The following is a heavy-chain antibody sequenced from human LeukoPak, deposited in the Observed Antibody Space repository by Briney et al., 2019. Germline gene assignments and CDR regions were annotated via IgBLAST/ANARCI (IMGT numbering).Heavy chain of an antibody. CDR3: GRAYYGDIDY. D-gene: IGHD4-17*01. V-gene: IGHV3-48*03. J-gene: IGHJ4*02. Sequence: PGGSLRLSCAPSVFTVNILEINGLRQAPGKGLEWVSYISSGGSTVYYADSVKGRFTISRDNAKISLYLQMSSLRAEDTDVYYCGRAYYGDIDYWGQGTLVTVSS. CDR2: ISSGGSTV. CDR1: VFTVNILE.